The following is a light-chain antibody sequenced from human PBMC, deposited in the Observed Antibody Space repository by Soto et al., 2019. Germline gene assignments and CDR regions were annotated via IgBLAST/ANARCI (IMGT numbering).Light chain of an antibody. CDR3: QQYGSSPLYT. CDR1: QSVSSNY. J-gene: IGKJ2*01. Sequence: EIVLTQSPGTLSLSPGERATLSCRASQSVSSNYLAWYQQKPGQAPRLLISSASSRATGIPDRLSGSGSETDFTLTISRLEPEDFAVYYCQQYGSSPLYTFGQGTKLEIK. V-gene: IGKV3-20*01. CDR2: SAS.